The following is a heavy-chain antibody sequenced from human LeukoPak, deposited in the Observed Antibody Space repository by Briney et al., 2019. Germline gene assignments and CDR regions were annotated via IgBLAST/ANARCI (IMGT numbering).Heavy chain of an antibody. CDR1: AYTVTSYY. CDR3: ASGCDIWDLDY. J-gene: IGHJ4*02. D-gene: IGHD5-12*01. V-gene: IGHV1-46*01. Sequence: ASVKVSRKASAYTVTSYYMHWVRLAAGQGLEWMGIINPRGDSTRYAQKFQGLLTMTRDTSTSTVYMELRSLRVEDTAVYYCASGCDIWDLDYWGQVTLVTVSS. CDR2: INPRGDST.